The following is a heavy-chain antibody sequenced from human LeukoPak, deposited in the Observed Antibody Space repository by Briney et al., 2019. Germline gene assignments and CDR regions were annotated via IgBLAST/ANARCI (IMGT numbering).Heavy chain of an antibody. CDR1: GYTFTGYY. D-gene: IGHD3-10*01. Sequence: GASVKVSCKASGYTFTGYYMHWVRQAPGQGLEWMGRINPNSGGTNYAQKFQGRVTMTRDTSISTAYMELSRLRSDDTAVYYYASYGGSGSSQTYYYYYYMDVWGKGTTVTVSS. CDR2: INPNSGGT. V-gene: IGHV1-2*06. CDR3: ASYGGSGSSQTYYYYYYMDV. J-gene: IGHJ6*03.